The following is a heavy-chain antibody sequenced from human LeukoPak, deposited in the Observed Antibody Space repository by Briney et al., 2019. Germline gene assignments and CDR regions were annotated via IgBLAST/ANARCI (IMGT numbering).Heavy chain of an antibody. V-gene: IGHV3-30*04. D-gene: IGHD3-3*01. Sequence: GGSLRLSCAASGFTFSSYAMHWVRQAPGKGLEWVAVISYDGSNKYYADSVKGRFTISRDNSKNTLYLQMNSLRAEDTAVYYCARETESRLPLRFLEWRPIHAFDIWGQGTMVTVSS. J-gene: IGHJ3*02. CDR1: GFTFSSYA. CDR2: ISYDGSNK. CDR3: ARETESRLPLRFLEWRPIHAFDI.